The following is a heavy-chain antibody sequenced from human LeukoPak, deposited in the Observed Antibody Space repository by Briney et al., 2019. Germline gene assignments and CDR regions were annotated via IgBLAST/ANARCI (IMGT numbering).Heavy chain of an antibody. CDR3: ARDSSSSWYYFDY. D-gene: IGHD6-13*01. Sequence: SETLSLTCTVSGDSISSYYWSWIRQPAGKGPEWIGRIYSSGSTNYNPSLKSRVTMSVDTSKNQFSLKLTSVTAADTAVYYCARDSSSSWYYFDYWGQGNLVTVSS. V-gene: IGHV4-4*07. CDR1: GDSISSYY. J-gene: IGHJ4*02. CDR2: IYSSGST.